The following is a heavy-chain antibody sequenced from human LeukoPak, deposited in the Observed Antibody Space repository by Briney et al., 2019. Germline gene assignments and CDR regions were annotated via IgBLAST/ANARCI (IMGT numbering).Heavy chain of an antibody. J-gene: IGHJ4*02. V-gene: IGHV3-21*01. CDR2: ISSSSSYI. Sequence: GGSLRLSCAASGFTFSSYSMNWVRQAPGKGLESVSSISSSSSYIYYADSVKGRFTISRDNAKNSLYLQMNSLRAEDTAVYYCARDRGSSTGLDYWGQGTLVTVSS. CDR1: GFTFSSYS. D-gene: IGHD6-13*01. CDR3: ARDRGSSTGLDY.